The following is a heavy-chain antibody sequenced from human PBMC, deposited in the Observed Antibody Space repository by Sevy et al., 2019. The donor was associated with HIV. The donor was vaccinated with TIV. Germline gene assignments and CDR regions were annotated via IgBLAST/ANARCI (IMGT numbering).Heavy chain of an antibody. CDR2: VRNDGSNK. CDR1: GFSLTTSD. J-gene: IGHJ6*02. V-gene: IGHV3-30*02. Sequence: GGSLRLSCAASGFSLTTSDMHWVRQAPGKGLEWVAYVRNDGSNKYYADSVRDRFTISRDSPKNTLYLQMNSLRDEETAIYYCARGRKTTEEWLEELDYYYGLDVWGQVTTVTVSS. D-gene: IGHD2-8*01. CDR3: ARGRKTTEEWLEELDYYYGLDV.